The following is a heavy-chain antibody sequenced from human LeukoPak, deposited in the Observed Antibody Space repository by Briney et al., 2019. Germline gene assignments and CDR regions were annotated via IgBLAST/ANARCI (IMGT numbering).Heavy chain of an antibody. V-gene: IGHV3-33*01. D-gene: IGHD2-2*02. Sequence: GGSLRLSCAASGFTFSSYGMHWVRQAPGKGLEWVAVIWYDGSNKYYADSVKGRFTISRDNSKNTLYLQMNSLRAEDTAVYYCARDPCCSSTSCYISYAFDIWGQGTMVTVSS. J-gene: IGHJ3*02. CDR1: GFTFSSYG. CDR3: ARDPCCSSTSCYISYAFDI. CDR2: IWYDGSNK.